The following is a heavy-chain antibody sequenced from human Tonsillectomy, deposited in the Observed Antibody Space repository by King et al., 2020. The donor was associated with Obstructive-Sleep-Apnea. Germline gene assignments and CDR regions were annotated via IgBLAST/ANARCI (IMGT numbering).Heavy chain of an antibody. D-gene: IGHD6-13*01. J-gene: IGHJ3*02. CDR2: ITWNSARV. CDR1: GFTFDDYA. V-gene: IGHV3-9*01. Sequence: VQLVESGGGLVQPGTSLRLSCAASGFTFDDYAMHWVRQAPGKGLEWVSGITWNSARVGYADSLKGRFTISRDNAKNSLYLQMNSLRAEDTALYHCTKDIVAAAGDAFDIWGQGTMVTVSS. CDR3: TKDIVAAAGDAFDI.